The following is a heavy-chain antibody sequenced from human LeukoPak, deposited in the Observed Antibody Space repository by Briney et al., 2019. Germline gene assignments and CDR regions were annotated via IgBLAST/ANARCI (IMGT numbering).Heavy chain of an antibody. CDR3: ARDSRSHDAFDI. V-gene: IGHV3-23*01. CDR2: ISGGGVST. Sequence: GGSLRLSCAASGFTFSSYAMNWVRQNPGKGLKWVSGISGGGVSTYYADSVKGRFTISRDNSKNTLYLQMNSLRAEDTAVYYCARDSRSHDAFDICGQGTIVTVSS. J-gene: IGHJ3*02. D-gene: IGHD1-26*01. CDR1: GFTFSSYA.